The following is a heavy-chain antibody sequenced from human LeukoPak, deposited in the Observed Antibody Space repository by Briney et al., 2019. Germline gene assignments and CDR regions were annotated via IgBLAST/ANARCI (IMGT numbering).Heavy chain of an antibody. D-gene: IGHD1-26*01. Sequence: GASVKVSCKASGYTFTGYYMHWVRQAPGQGLEWMGWINPNSGGTNYAQKFQGRVTMTRDTSISTAYMELSRLRSDDTAVYYCARVRSYLEIGYFDYWGQGTLVTVSS. V-gene: IGHV1-2*02. CDR3: ARVRSYLEIGYFDY. J-gene: IGHJ4*02. CDR1: GYTFTGYY. CDR2: INPNSGGT.